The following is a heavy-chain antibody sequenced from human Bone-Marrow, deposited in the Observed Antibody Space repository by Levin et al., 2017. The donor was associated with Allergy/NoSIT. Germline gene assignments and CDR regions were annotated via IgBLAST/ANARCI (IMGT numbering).Heavy chain of an antibody. CDR3: ARGRDTRFSSVDVFDI. CDR2: IHYSGNT. J-gene: IGHJ3*02. CDR1: GDSVTSGDYY. V-gene: IGHV4-31*03. D-gene: IGHD6-25*01. Sequence: SQTLSLTCTVSGDSVTSGDYYWTWIRQYPGKGLEWIGHIHYSGNTYYNPSLKSRLTIFFDTSANQFSLRLTSMTAADTALYYCARGRDTRFSSVDVFDIWGQGTMVTVSS.